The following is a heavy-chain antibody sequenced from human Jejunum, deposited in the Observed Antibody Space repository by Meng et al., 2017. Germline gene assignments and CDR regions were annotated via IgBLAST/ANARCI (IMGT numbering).Heavy chain of an antibody. CDR3: VKGGTAMVTLRSLDV. D-gene: IGHD5-18*01. J-gene: IGHJ6*02. V-gene: IGHV3-23*01. CDR2: ISSSGSNT. CDR1: GFTFSTYA. Sequence: GGSLRLSCAASGFTFSTYAMTWVRQSPGKGLEWVSVISSSGSNTYYADSLKGRFSISRDNSKNTLFLEMTALRAEDTALYYCVKGGTAMVTLRSLDVWGQGTTVT.